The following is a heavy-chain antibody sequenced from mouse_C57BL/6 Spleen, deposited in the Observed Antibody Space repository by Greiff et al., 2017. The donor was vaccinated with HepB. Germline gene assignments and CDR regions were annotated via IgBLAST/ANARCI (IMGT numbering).Heavy chain of an antibody. Sequence: VQLQQPGAELVKPGASVKLSCMASGYTFTSYWMQWVKQRPGQGLEWIGEIDPSDSYTNYNQKFKGKATLTVDTSSSTAYMQLSSLTSEDSAVYYCARGDYSNYGFDYWGQGTTLTVSS. J-gene: IGHJ2*01. CDR2: IDPSDSYT. D-gene: IGHD2-5*01. CDR1: GYTFTSYW. V-gene: IGHV1-50*01. CDR3: ARGDYSNYGFDY.